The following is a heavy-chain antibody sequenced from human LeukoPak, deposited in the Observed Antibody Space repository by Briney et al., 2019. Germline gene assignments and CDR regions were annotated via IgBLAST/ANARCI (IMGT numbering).Heavy chain of an antibody. J-gene: IGHJ4*02. D-gene: IGHD6-13*01. CDR3: AKSPTGIAGYYFDY. V-gene: IGHV3-30*18. CDR2: ISYDGSNK. CDR1: GFTFSSYG. Sequence: GGSLRLSCAASGFTFSSYGMHWVRQAPGKGLEWVAVISYDGSNKYYADSVKGRFTISRDNSKNTLYLQMNSLRAEDTAVYYCAKSPTGIAGYYFDYWGQGTLVTVSS.